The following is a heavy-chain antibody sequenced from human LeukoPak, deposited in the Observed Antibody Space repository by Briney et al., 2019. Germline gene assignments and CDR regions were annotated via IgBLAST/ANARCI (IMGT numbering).Heavy chain of an antibody. V-gene: IGHV3-7*01. CDR2: IKQGGSDK. CDR1: GFTFSSYW. Sequence: PGGSLRLSCAASGFTFSSYWMSWVRQAPGKGLEWVANIKQGGSDKYYVDSVKGRFTISRDNAKNSLYLQMNSLRAEDTAVYYCARADYGDYAVYWGQGTLVTVSS. D-gene: IGHD4-17*01. CDR3: ARADYGDYAVY. J-gene: IGHJ4*02.